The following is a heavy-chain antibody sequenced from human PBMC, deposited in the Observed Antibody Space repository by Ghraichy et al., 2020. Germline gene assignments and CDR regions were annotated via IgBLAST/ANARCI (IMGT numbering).Heavy chain of an antibody. CDR2: IYPGDSDT. D-gene: IGHD6-19*01. Sequence: GASLNISCKGSEYSFTTYWIGWVRQMPGKGLEWMGIIYPGDSDTIYSPSFQGQVTISADNSINTAYLQWSSLKVSDTAMYYCARQDSSGWYCYWGQGTLVTVSS. CDR3: ARQDSSGWYCY. J-gene: IGHJ4*02. V-gene: IGHV5-51*01. CDR1: EYSFTTYW.